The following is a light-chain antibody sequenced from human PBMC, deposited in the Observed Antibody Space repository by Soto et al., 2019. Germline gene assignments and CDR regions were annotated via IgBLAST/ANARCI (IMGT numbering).Light chain of an antibody. CDR1: QSIGSY. CDR3: QQSYTTPRT. Sequence: DLQMTQSPSSLSASVGDRVTITCRASQSIGSYLNWYQHKPGRAPKVLIFAASSLQSEVPSRFSGSGSGAEFTLTISNLQPEDFATYYCQQSYTTPRTFGQGTRLEIK. CDR2: AAS. V-gene: IGKV1-39*01. J-gene: IGKJ2*01.